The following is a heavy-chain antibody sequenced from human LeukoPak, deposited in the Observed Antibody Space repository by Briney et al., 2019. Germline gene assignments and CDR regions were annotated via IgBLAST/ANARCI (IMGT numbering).Heavy chain of an antibody. D-gene: IGHD3-10*01. V-gene: IGHV4-34*01. Sequence: PSETLSLTCAVYGGSFSGYYWSWIRQPPGKGLEWIGEINHSGSTNYNPSLKSRVTISVDTSKNQFSLKLSSVTAADTAVYYCATRRFGASDYWGQGTLVTVSS. CDR2: INHSGST. CDR1: GGSFSGYY. J-gene: IGHJ4*02. CDR3: ATRRFGASDY.